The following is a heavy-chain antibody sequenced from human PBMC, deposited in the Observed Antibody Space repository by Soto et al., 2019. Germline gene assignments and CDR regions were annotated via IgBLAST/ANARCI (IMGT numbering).Heavy chain of an antibody. J-gene: IGHJ3*02. CDR2: INPNSGGT. V-gene: IGHV1-2*02. D-gene: IGHD6-6*01. CDR1: GYTFTGNY. CDR3: ARDGASRSPLDI. Sequence: QVQLVQSGAEVKKPGASVKVSCKASGYTFTGNYMHWVRQAPGQGLEWMGWINPNSGGTNYAQKFQGSVTVTRDTYIRTAYMELSRLRSYDTAVYYCARDGASRSPLDIWGQGTMVTVSS.